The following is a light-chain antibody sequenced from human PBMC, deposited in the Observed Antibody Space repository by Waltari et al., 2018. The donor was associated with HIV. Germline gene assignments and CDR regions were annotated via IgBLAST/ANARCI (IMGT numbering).Light chain of an antibody. CDR1: SPTIGNHF. CDR2: RNN. V-gene: IGLV1-47*01. Sequence: QSVLTRSPPTSASPGQRVTIACSGTSPTIGNHFVSCYQRLPGTAPKLLIFRNNQRPSGVPDRCSGSKSDTSASLVISVLRSEDEAEYFCAVWDGSLSAWLFGGGTKVAVL. J-gene: IGLJ3*02. CDR3: AVWDGSLSAWL.